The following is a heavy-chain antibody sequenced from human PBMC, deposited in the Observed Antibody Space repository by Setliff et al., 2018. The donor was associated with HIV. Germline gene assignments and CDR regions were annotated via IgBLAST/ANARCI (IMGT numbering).Heavy chain of an antibody. CDR3: AIRREVVAAATTRRGLDI. V-gene: IGHV1-8*02. J-gene: IGHJ3*02. D-gene: IGHD2-15*01. Sequence: GASVKVSCKASGYAFSTYDINWVRQATGRGLEWMGWMNPNSGNTGYAQQFQGRITMTRNSSISTAYMDRSSLRSEDTAVYYCAIRREVVAAATTRRGLDIWGQGTMVTVSS. CDR2: MNPNSGNT. CDR1: GYAFSTYD.